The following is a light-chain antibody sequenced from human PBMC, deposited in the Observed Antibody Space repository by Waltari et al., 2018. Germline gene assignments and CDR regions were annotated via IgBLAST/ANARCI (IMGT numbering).Light chain of an antibody. CDR2: DAS. CDR1: QTISNW. CDR3: LQYNNFPLT. Sequence: DIQMTQSPSTLSASVGDRVTITCRASQTISNWLAWYQQKPGKAPRLLIYDASTLESGVPSRFSGSGSGTEFTLTISSLQPDDFATYTCLQYNNFPLTFGGGTKVEIK. V-gene: IGKV1-5*01. J-gene: IGKJ4*01.